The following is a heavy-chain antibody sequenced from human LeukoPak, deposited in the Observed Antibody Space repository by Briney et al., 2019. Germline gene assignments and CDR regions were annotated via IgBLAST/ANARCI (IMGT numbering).Heavy chain of an antibody. V-gene: IGHV4-59*01. CDR2: IYYSGST. D-gene: IGHD5-12*01. J-gene: IGHJ6*02. CDR1: GGSISSYY. Sequence: PSETLSLTCTVSGGSISSYYWSWIRQPPGKGLEWIGYIYYSGSTNYNPSLKSRVTISVDTSKNQFSLKLSSVTAADTAVYYCARVGSGYDYYYYYGMDVWGQGTTVTVSS. CDR3: ARVGSGYDYYYYYGMDV.